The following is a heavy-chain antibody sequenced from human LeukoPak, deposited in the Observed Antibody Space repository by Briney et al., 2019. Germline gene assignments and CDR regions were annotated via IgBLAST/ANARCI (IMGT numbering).Heavy chain of an antibody. CDR3: ARYSGTYRDF. CDR1: VFTFSKYN. CDR2: ISSSSSYI. J-gene: IGHJ4*02. Sequence: PGGALRLSCAASVFTFSKYNMNSVRQAPGRGLEWVSYISSSSSYIFYADSVKGRFTISRDNAKNSLYLQMNSLRAEDTAVYYCARYSGTYRDFWGQGTLVTVSS. D-gene: IGHD1-26*01. V-gene: IGHV3-21*01.